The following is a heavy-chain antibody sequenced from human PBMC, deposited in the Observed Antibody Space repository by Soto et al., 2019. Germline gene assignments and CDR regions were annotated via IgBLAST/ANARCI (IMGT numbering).Heavy chain of an antibody. V-gene: IGHV4-39*01. CDR3: ARQTMTTVTTFDS. CDR2: IYYSGSP. Sequence: QLQLQESGPGLERPSETLSLTCTVSGGSISSLTYHWGWVRQPPGKGLEWIGNIYYSGSPFYNPSLESRVTISVVTSKNQFSLRLRSLTAADTVLYYCARQTMTTVTTFDSWGQGTLVTVSS. D-gene: IGHD4-17*01. J-gene: IGHJ4*02. CDR1: GGSISSLTYH.